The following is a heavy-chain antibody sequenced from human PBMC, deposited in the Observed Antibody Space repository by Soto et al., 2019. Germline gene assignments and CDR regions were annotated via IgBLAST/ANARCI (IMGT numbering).Heavy chain of an antibody. D-gene: IGHD2-15*01. V-gene: IGHV4-34*01. CDR1: GGSFSGYY. CDR3: ARVDAGYCSGGSCYTFDY. CDR2: INHSGST. J-gene: IGHJ4*02. Sequence: SETLSLTCAVYGGSFSGYYWSWIRQPPGKGLEWIGEINHSGSTNYNPSPKSRVTISVDTSKNQFSLKLSSVTAADTAVYYCARVDAGYCSGGSCYTFDYWGQGTLVTVSS.